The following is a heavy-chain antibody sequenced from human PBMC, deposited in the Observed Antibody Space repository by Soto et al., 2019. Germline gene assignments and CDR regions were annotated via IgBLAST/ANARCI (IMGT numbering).Heavy chain of an antibody. D-gene: IGHD2-15*01. CDR3: TTAAYCSGATCYSGHNWFDP. J-gene: IGHJ5*02. Sequence: ASVKVSCKASGYTFTSYYMPWVRQAPGQGLEWMGGFDPENDETNYAQRFQGRFTMTEDSSTDTAFMELNSLRSDDTAVYYCTTAAYCSGATCYSGHNWFDPWGQGTLVTVSS. CDR2: FDPENDET. CDR1: GYTFTSYY. V-gene: IGHV1-24*01.